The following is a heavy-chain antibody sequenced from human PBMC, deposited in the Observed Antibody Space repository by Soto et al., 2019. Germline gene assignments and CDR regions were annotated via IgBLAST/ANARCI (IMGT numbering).Heavy chain of an antibody. J-gene: IGHJ4*02. CDR1: GYTFTSYG. CDR2: ISAYNGNT. D-gene: IGHD2-15*01. Sequence: ASVKVSCKASGYTFTSYGISWVRQAPGQGLEWMAWISAYNGNTNYAQKLQGRVTMTTDTSTSTAYMELRSLRSDDTAVYYCARVWFSCSGGSCYPRFDYWGQGTLVTVSS. V-gene: IGHV1-18*01. CDR3: ARVWFSCSGGSCYPRFDY.